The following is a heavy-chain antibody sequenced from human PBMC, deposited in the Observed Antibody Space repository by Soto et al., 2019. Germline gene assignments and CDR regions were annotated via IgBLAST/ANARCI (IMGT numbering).Heavy chain of an antibody. J-gene: IGHJ6*02. D-gene: IGHD3-3*01. CDR2: IIPIFGTA. Sequence: SVKVSCKASGGTFSSYAISWVRQAPGQGLEWMGGIIPIFGTANYAQKFQGRVTITADESTSTAYMELSSLRSEDTAVYYCARDPSSYDFWSDPLSGYYYYGMDVWGQGTTVTVSS. CDR1: GGTFSSYA. V-gene: IGHV1-69*13. CDR3: ARDPSSYDFWSDPLSGYYYYGMDV.